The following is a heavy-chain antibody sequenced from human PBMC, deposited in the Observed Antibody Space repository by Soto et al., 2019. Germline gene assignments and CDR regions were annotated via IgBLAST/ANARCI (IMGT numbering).Heavy chain of an antibody. D-gene: IGHD3-3*01. V-gene: IGHV5-51*01. J-gene: IGHJ4*01. CDR1: GYNFAGYW. Sequence: GESLKISCKGSGYNFAGYWIAWVRQMPGKGLELMGIIYPSDSDTRYRPSFQGQGTIPADKSISSAYRQWSSLRASDTAMYDCARGGVSTRTFDYWGHGTPVTVSS. CDR2: IYPSDSDT. CDR3: ARGGVSTRTFDY.